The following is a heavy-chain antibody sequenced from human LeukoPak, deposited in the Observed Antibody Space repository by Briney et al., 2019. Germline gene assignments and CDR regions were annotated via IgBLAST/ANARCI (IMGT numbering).Heavy chain of an antibody. CDR2: IYYSGCT. J-gene: IGHJ6*04. V-gene: IGHV4-59*01. CDR3: ARVRTTDGPPYYYGMDV. Sequence: PSETLSLTCTVSGRSISSYYWSWIRQPPEKGLEWIGYIYYSGCTNYNPSLKSRVTISVDTSKNQFSLKLSSVTAADTAVYYCARVRTTDGPPYYYGMDVWGEGTTVTVSS. D-gene: IGHD1-1*01. CDR1: GRSISSYY.